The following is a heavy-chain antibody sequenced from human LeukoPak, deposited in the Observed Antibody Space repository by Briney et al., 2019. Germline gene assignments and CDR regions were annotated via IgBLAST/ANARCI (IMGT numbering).Heavy chain of an antibody. CDR3: ARQSVAAVAGTGGNYYYGMDA. V-gene: IGHV5-51*01. D-gene: IGHD6-19*01. CDR1: GYSFTSYW. J-gene: IGHJ6*02. Sequence: GESLKISCKGSGYSFTSYWIGWVRQMPGKGLEWMGIIYPGDSDTRCSPSFQGQVTISADKSISTAYLQWSSLKASDTAMYYCARQSVAAVAGTGGNYYYGMDAWGQGTTVTVSS. CDR2: IYPGDSDT.